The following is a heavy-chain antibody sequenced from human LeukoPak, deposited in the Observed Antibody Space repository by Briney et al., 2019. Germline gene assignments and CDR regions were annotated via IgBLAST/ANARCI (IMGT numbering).Heavy chain of an antibody. D-gene: IGHD6-19*01. CDR3: AKDSAVANYYYYYMDV. V-gene: IGHV3-23*01. CDR2: ISGSGGST. Sequence: PGGSLRLSCAASGFTFSSYSMNWVRQAPGKGLEWVSAISGSGGSTYYADSVKGRFTISRDNSKNTLYLQMNSLRAEDTAVYYCAKDSAVANYYYYYMDVWGKGTTVTISS. CDR1: GFTFSSYS. J-gene: IGHJ6*03.